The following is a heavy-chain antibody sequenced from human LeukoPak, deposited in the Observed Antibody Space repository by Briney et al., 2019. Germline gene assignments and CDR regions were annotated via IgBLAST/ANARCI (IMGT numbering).Heavy chain of an antibody. CDR3: ARDPGGYGMDV. CDR2: IYYNGST. V-gene: IGHV4-31*03. J-gene: IGHJ6*02. D-gene: IGHD2-15*01. CDR1: GGSISSGGYY. Sequence: SETLSLTCTVSGGSISSGGYYWSWIRQHPGKGLEWIGYIYYNGSTYYNPSLKSRVTISVDTSKNQFSLKLSSVTAAATAVYYCARDPGGYGMDVWGQGTTLTVSS.